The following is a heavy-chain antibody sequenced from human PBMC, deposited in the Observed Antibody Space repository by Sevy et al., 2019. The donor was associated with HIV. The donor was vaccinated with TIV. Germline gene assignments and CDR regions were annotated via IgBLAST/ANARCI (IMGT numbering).Heavy chain of an antibody. J-gene: IGHJ5*02. V-gene: IGHV1-18*01. CDR2: ISAYNGNT. D-gene: IGHD6-19*01. CDR1: GYTFTSYG. CDR3: ARGDSSGWRGDWFDP. Sequence: ASLKVSCKASGYTFTSYGISWVRQAPGQGLEWMGWISAYNGNTNYAQKLQGRVTMTTDTSTSTAYMELRSLRSDDTAVYYCARGDSSGWRGDWFDPWGQGTLVTVSS.